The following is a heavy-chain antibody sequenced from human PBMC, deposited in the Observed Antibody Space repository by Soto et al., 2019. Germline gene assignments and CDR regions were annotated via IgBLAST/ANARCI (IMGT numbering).Heavy chain of an antibody. J-gene: IGHJ5*02. CDR3: ARAPIQGYCSSTSCYLFWFDP. CDR1: GFTFSSYS. Sequence: GGSLRLSCAASGFTFSSYSMNWVRQAPGKGLEWVSSISSSSSYIYYADSVKGRFTISRDNAKNSLYLQMNSLRAEDTAVYYCARAPIQGYCSSTSCYLFWFDPWGQGTLVTVSS. CDR2: ISSSSSYI. D-gene: IGHD2-2*01. V-gene: IGHV3-21*01.